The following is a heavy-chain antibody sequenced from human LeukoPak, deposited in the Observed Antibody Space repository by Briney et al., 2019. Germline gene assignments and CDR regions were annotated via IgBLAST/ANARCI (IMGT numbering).Heavy chain of an antibody. D-gene: IGHD2-2*01. J-gene: IGHJ6*02. CDR2: ISYDGSNK. CDR3: ARDPSYCSSTNCYVGSPLYYYYPMDV. CDR1: GFTFSSYA. V-gene: IGHV3-30-3*01. Sequence: GRSLRLSCAASGFTFSSYAMHWVRQAPGKGLEWVAVISYDGSNKYYADSVKGRFTIFRDNSKNTLYLQMNSLRAEDTAVYYCARDPSYCSSTNCYVGSPLYYYYPMDVWGQGTTVTVSS.